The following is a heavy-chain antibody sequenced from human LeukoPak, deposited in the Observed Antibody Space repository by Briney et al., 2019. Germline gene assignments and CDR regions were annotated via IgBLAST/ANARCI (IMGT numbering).Heavy chain of an antibody. Sequence: GGSLRLSCAASGFTLSNHWMTWVRQVPGRGPEWVANVNRDGSETYYLDSVKGRFTISKGNAKNSLYLRMNSLRAEDTALYHCARNNGMDVWGQGTTVIVSS. V-gene: IGHV3-7*03. J-gene: IGHJ6*02. CDR1: GFTLSNHW. CDR3: ARNNGMDV. CDR2: VNRDGSET.